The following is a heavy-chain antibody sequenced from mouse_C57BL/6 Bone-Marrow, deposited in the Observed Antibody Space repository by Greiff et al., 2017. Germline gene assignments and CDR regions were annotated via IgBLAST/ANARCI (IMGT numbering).Heavy chain of an antibody. J-gene: IGHJ3*01. Sequence: EVKLVESGGGLVKPGGSLKLSCAASGFTFSSYAMSWVRQTPEKRLEWVATISDGGSYTYYPDNVKGRFTISRYNAKNNLYLQMSHLKSEDTAMYYCARDRTGPFAYWGQGTLVTVSA. CDR1: GFTFSSYA. CDR3: ARDRTGPFAY. D-gene: IGHD4-1*01. CDR2: ISDGGSYT. V-gene: IGHV5-4*01.